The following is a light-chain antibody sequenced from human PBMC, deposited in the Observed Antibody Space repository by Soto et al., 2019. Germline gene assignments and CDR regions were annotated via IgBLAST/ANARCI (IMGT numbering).Light chain of an antibody. Sequence: IVLTQSPGTLSLSPGERATLSCRASQSINNRYLAWYQQKPGQAPRRLIYGASSRATGIPDRFIGSGSGTDFTLTISRLEPEDFAVYYCQQFGSSPGFTFGPGTKVDIK. CDR3: QQFGSSPGFT. V-gene: IGKV3-20*01. CDR2: GAS. CDR1: QSINNRY. J-gene: IGKJ3*01.